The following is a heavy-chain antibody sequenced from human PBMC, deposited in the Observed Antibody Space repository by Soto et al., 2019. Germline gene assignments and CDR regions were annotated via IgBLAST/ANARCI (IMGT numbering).Heavy chain of an antibody. V-gene: IGHV5-51*01. CDR3: ARRRDTAMVYYYYYGMDV. Sequence: GESLKISCKGSGYSFTSYWIGWVRQMPGKGLEWMGIIYPGDSDTRYSPSFQGQVTISADKSISTAYLQWSSLKASDTAMYYCARRRDTAMVYYYYYGMDVWGQGTTVTVSS. CDR1: GYSFTSYW. J-gene: IGHJ6*02. CDR2: IYPGDSDT. D-gene: IGHD5-18*01.